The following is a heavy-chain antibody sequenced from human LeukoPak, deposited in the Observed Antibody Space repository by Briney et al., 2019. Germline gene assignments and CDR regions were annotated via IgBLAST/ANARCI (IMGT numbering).Heavy chain of an antibody. CDR2: IKTDGSTT. Sequence: GGSLRLSCTASGFTFRRYWMHWVRQAPGKGLVWVSNIKTDGSTTNYADSVKGRFTISRDNAKNTLYLQMNGLRAEDTAVYYCATDTFGPNDCWGQGTLVTVSS. CDR1: GFTFRRYW. J-gene: IGHJ4*02. D-gene: IGHD3-16*01. CDR3: ATDTFGPNDC. V-gene: IGHV3-74*01.